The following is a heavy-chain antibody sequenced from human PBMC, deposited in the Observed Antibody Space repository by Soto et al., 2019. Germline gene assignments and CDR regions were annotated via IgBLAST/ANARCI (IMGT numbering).Heavy chain of an antibody. V-gene: IGHV1-69*06. D-gene: IGHD3-3*01. CDR1: GGTLSSFINYP. CDR3: ARRDTSGFLRYFDN. J-gene: IGHJ4*02. Sequence: QMQLVQSGAEVKKPGPSVKVSCKASGGTLSSFINYPINWVRQAPGQGLEWMGGIVPNVGTVNYAQKFQGRVTITADKSTGTAYMELSSLRSEDTALYYCARRDTSGFLRYFDNWGQGTLVTVSS. CDR2: IVPNVGTV.